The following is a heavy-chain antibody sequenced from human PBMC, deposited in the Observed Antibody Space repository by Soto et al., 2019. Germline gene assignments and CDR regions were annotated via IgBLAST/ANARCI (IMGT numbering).Heavy chain of an antibody. CDR2: IYYSGST. CDR1: GGSISSSSYY. V-gene: IGHV4-39*01. J-gene: IGHJ4*02. D-gene: IGHD6-13*01. CDR3: ASLRSEAAAVPYYFDY. Sequence: PSETLSLTCTVSGGSISSSSYYWGWIRQPPGKGLEWIGSIYYSGSTYYNPSLKSRVTISVDTSKNQFSLKLSSVTAADTAVYYCASLRSEAAAVPYYFDYWGQGTLVTVSS.